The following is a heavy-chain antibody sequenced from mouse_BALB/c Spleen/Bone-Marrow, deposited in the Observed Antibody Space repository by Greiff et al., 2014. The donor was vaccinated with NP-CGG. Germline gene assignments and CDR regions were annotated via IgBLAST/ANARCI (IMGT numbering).Heavy chain of an antibody. CDR1: GYSITSAYS. D-gene: IGHD2-1*01. Sequence: DVKLVESGPDLVKPSQSLSLTCTVTGYSITSAYSWHWIRQFPGNKLEWMGYIRYSGSTNYNPSLKSRISITRDTSKNHFFLQLNSVTTEDTATYYCARRGDYYGNYADYWGQGTSVTVSS. CDR3: ARRGDYYGNYADY. V-gene: IGHV3-1*02. CDR2: IRYSGST. J-gene: IGHJ4*01.